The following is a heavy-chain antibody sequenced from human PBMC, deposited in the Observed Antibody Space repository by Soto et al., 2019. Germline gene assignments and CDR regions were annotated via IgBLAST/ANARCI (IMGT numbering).Heavy chain of an antibody. D-gene: IGHD2-15*01. CDR2: INRNGDRT. Sequence: ESGGGVVRPGGSLRLSCAASGFSFHDYGMSWVRQAPGKGLEWVSGINRNGDRTGYADSVKGRFTISRDNAKNSLYLQMNSLRAEDTALYYCARDGDVALCSGGSCSYYFDYWGQGTLVTVSS. CDR3: ARDGDVALCSGGSCSYYFDY. V-gene: IGHV3-20*04. CDR1: GFSFHDYG. J-gene: IGHJ4*02.